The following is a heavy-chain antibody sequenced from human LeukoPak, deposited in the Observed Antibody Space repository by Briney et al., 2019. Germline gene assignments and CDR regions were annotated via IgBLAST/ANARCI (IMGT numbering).Heavy chain of an antibody. V-gene: IGHV1-69*04. D-gene: IGHD3-10*01. J-gene: IGHJ3*02. CDR2: IIPILGIA. CDR3: ASTASGSYAFDI. Sequence: SSVKVSCKASGGTFSSYAISWVRQAPGQGLEWMGRIIPILGIANYAQKFQGRVTITADKSTSTAYMELSSLRSEDRAVYYCASTASGSYAFDIWGQGTMVTVSS. CDR1: GGTFSSYA.